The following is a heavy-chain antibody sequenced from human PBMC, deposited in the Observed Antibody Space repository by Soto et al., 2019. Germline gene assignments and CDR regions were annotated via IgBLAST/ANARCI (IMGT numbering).Heavy chain of an antibody. CDR1: GFTVSSNY. CDR3: ARGRSWDTYYYYGMDV. CDR2: IYRGGST. V-gene: IGHV3-53*01. D-gene: IGHD2-15*01. Sequence: PGGSLRLSCAASGFTVSSNYMSWVRQAPGKGLEWVSVIYRGGSTYYEDCVKGRLTISRDNSKNTLYLQMNSLRAEDTAVYYCARGRSWDTYYYYGMDVWGQGTTVTVSS. J-gene: IGHJ6*02.